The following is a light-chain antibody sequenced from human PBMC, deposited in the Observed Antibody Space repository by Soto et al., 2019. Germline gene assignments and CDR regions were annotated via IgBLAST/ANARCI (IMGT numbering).Light chain of an antibody. CDR2: GNT. CDR3: QSYDSSLSGSRV. CDR1: SSNIGAGYD. Sequence: QSVLTQPPSVSGAPGQRVTISCTGSSSNIGAGYDVHWYQHLPGTAPKLLIYGNTNRPSGVPDRFSGSKSGTSASLAITGLQAEDEADYCCQSYDSSLSGSRVFGGGTKLTVL. V-gene: IGLV1-40*01. J-gene: IGLJ2*01.